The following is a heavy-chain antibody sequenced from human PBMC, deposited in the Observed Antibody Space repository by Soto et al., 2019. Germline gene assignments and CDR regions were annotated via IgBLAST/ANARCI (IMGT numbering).Heavy chain of an antibody. CDR1: GHTFTNYG. Sequence: QVQLVQSGAELKKPGASVKVSCKASGHTFTNYGISRARRAPGQGLEWRGWRNTYHGNTKYAQKLQGRVTMTKDTSTSTAYMELTSLRSDDTAVYYWARSPGYSASWGYFYYGMKIWGQGTTVIVSS. J-gene: IGHJ6*02. V-gene: IGHV1-18*01. CDR3: ARSPGYSASWGYFYYGMKI. CDR2: RNTYHGNT. D-gene: IGHD6-13*01.